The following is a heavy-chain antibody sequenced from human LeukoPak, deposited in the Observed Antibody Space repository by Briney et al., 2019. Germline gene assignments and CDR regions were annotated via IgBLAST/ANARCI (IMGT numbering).Heavy chain of an antibody. V-gene: IGHV3-7*01. D-gene: IGHD3-16*01. CDR3: AREGVGGFDI. CDR1: GFTFNSYW. CDR2: IKQDGSEK. Sequence: PGGSLRLSCAASGFTFNSYWMSWVRQAPGKGMEWVANIKQDGSEKEYVESVKGRFTISRDNAKNSLYVQMNSLRVEDTAVYYCAREGVGGFDIWGQGTMVTVSS. J-gene: IGHJ3*02.